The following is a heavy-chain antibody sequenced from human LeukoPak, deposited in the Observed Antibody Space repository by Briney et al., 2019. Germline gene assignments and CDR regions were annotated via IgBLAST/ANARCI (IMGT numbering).Heavy chain of an antibody. CDR2: IDWDDDK. V-gene: IGHV2-70*11. J-gene: IGHJ4*02. D-gene: IGHD3-10*01. Sequence: SGPTLVNPTQTLTLTCTFSGFSLSTSGMCVSWIRRPPGKALEWLARIDWDDDKYYSTSLKTRLTISKDTSKNQVVLTMTNMDPVDTATYYCARIRLGGVTMVRGDYYFDYWGQGTLVTVSS. CDR1: GFSLSTSGMC. CDR3: ARIRLGGVTMVRGDYYFDY.